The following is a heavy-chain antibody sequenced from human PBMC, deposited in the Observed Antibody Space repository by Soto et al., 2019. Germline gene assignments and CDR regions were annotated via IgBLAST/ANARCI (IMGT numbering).Heavy chain of an antibody. J-gene: IGHJ4*02. D-gene: IGHD3-22*01. CDR3: AKVPGVRYYDSCGKGYYFDY. CDR2: IIPIFGTA. Sequence: QVQLVQTGAEVKKPGSSVKVCCKDSGGTFSSYAISWVRQDPGQGLEWMRGIIPIFGTANYAQKLQGRGKMPSHESPSTAYIELSSLSAEDMDVYYCAKVPGVRYYDSCGKGYYFDYWVQGSLVSV. CDR1: GGTFSSYA. V-gene: IGHV1-69*01.